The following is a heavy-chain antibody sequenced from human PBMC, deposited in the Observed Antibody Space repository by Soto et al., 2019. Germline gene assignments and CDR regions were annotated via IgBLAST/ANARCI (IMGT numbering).Heavy chain of an antibody. CDR2: ISASGGST. CDR3: AKDMRGSGRYYIYGMDV. CDR1: GFTFSSYA. V-gene: IGHV3-23*04. D-gene: IGHD3-10*01. J-gene: IGHJ6*02. Sequence: EVQLVESGGGLVQPGGSLRLSCAASGFTFSSYAMSWVRQAPGKGLEWVSTISASGGSTYHADSVKGRFTISRDTSKNPLYLQMNSLRDEDTAAYYCAKDMRGSGRYYIYGMDVWGQGTTVTVS.